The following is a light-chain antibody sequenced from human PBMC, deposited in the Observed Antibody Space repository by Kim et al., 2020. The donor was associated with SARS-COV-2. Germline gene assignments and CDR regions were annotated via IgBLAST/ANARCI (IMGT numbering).Light chain of an antibody. Sequence: ASLGNRVTISCRASQGIRNDLAWYQQKPGKAPTLLIYGASTLETGVPARFSGSGSGTEFTLTISSLQPEDFATYYCQQNDASPRTFGQGTKVDIK. J-gene: IGKJ1*01. CDR2: GAS. CDR3: QQNDASPRT. CDR1: QGIRND. V-gene: IGKV1-17*01.